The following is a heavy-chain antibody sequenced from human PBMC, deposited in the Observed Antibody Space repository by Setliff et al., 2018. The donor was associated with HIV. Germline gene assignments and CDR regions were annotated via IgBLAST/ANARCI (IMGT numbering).Heavy chain of an antibody. CDR3: TRQGDFGQWGDY. V-gene: IGHV5-51*01. J-gene: IGHJ4*02. D-gene: IGHD4-17*01. Sequence: GESLKISFKGSGYNFNSHWIGWVRQMPGKSLDWLGIIFPGDSDTRYNPSFEGQVTISADKSISTAYLQWSSLKASDTAIYYCTRQGDFGQWGDYWGQGQWSPSPQ. CDR1: GYNFNSHW. CDR2: IFPGDSDT.